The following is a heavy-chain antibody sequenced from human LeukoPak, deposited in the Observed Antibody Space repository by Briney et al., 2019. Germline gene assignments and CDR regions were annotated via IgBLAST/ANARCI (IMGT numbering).Heavy chain of an antibody. CDR3: TTGPNYGGGEFDY. J-gene: IGHJ4*02. Sequence: GGSLRLSCAASGFTFSNAWMSWVRQAPGKGLEWVGRIKSKTDGGTTDYAPPVKGRFTISRDDSKNTLYLQMNSLKTEDTAVYYCTTGPNYGGGEFDYWGQGTLVTVSS. CDR2: IKSKTDGGTT. V-gene: IGHV3-15*01. D-gene: IGHD3-10*01. CDR1: GFTFSNAW.